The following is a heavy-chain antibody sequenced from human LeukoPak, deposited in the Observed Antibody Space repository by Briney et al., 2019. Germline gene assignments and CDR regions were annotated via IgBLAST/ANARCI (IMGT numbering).Heavy chain of an antibody. CDR3: ARGSGDIVVVPAALSRITDWYFDL. D-gene: IGHD2-2*01. CDR2: IIPIFGTA. CDR1: GGTFSSYA. J-gene: IGHJ2*01. V-gene: IGHV1-69*06. Sequence: GASVKVSCKASGGTFSSYAISWVRQAPGQGLEWMGGIIPIFGTANYAQKFQGGVTITADKSTSTAYMELSSLRSEDTAVYYCARGSGDIVVVPAALSRITDWYFDLWGRGTLVTVSS.